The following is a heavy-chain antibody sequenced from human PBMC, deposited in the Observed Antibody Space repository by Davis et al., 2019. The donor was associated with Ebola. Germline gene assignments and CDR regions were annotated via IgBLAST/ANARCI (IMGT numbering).Heavy chain of an antibody. CDR1: GYTFTNYW. V-gene: IGHV5-10-1*01. D-gene: IGHD3-10*01. J-gene: IGHJ4*02. CDR3: ARDPGSYVNGDY. CDR2: IDPRDSDT. Sequence: GESLKISCQASGYTFTNYWVTWVRQMPGKGLEWMGRIDPRDSDTNYGPSFQGHVTISVDKSINTAYLQWSSLTASDTAIYFCARDPGSYVNGDYWGQGTLVTVSS.